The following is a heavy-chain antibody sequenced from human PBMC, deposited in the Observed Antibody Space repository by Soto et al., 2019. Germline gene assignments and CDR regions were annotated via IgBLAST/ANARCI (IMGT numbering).Heavy chain of an antibody. V-gene: IGHV3-23*01. Sequence: EVQVLESGGGLVQPGGSLRLSCVGSGFIFSNYAMAWVRQAPGKGLEWVSGFGGSGGTYYADSVKVPYTISSGNSKNKVSLKRHSMRVEDTAVYYCAKSQSSLYYMAVWVKGPAVTVSS. CDR2: FGGSGGT. CDR1: GFIFSNYA. J-gene: IGHJ6*03. CDR3: AKSQSSLYYMAV.